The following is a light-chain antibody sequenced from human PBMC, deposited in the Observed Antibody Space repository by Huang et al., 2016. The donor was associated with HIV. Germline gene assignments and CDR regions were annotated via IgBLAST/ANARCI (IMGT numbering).Light chain of an antibody. V-gene: IGKV1-9*01. J-gene: IGKJ4*01. CDR2: AAS. CDR1: QGIGSY. CDR3: LQLNTYPRT. Sequence: IQLTQSPSSLSASVGDRVTITCRASQGIGSYLAWYQQKPGEAPKVLIYAASTLQSGVPSRFSGSGSGTDFTLTISSLQPEDFATYYCLQLNTYPRTFDGGTKVEIK.